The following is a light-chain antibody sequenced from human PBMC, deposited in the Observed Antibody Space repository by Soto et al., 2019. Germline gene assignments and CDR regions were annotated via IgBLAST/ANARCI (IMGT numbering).Light chain of an antibody. CDR3: SSYTSSSLYV. CDR2: DVS. CDR1: SSDVGGYNY. J-gene: IGLJ1*01. V-gene: IGLV2-14*01. Sequence: QSALTQPASVSGSPGQSITISCTGTSSDVGGYNYVSWYQQLPGIAPKLMIYDVSDRPSGVSNRFSGSKSGNTASLTISGLQAEDEADYYCSSYTSSSLYVFGTGTKVTVL.